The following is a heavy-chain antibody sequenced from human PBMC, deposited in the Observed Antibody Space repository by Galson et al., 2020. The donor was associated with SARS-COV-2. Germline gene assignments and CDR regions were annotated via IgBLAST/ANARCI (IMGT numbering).Heavy chain of an antibody. CDR2: IKQDGSEK. V-gene: IGHV3-7*01. J-gene: IGHJ6*02. Sequence: GGTLRLSCAASGFTFSSYRMSWVRQAPGKGLEWVANIKQDGSEKYYVDSVKGRFTISRDNAKNSLYLQMNSLRAEDTAVYYCARDSYSSGWEVGDYYYYYGMDVWGQGTTVTVSS. D-gene: IGHD6-19*01. CDR3: ARDSYSSGWEVGDYYYYYGMDV. CDR1: GFTFSSYR.